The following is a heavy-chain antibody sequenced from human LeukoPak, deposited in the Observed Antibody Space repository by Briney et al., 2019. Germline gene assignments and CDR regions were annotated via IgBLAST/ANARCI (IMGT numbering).Heavy chain of an antibody. CDR3: ARRGGSRGWGAFDI. D-gene: IGHD6-19*01. CDR2: ITGTADKT. Sequence: GVSLRLSCAASGFTFTNYVMNWVRQAPGKGLEWVSSITGTADKTYDADSVKGRFTISRDNSKNTLSLQMSSLRVEDTAIYYCARRGGSRGWGAFDIWGQGTIVTVSS. J-gene: IGHJ3*02. V-gene: IGHV3-23*01. CDR1: GFTFTNYV.